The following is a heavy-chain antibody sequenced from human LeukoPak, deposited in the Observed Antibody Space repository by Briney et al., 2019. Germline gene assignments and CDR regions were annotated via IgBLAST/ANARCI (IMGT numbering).Heavy chain of an antibody. CDR2: VYYSGST. CDR3: ARLGARIDY. Sequence: SETLSLTCTVSGGSISSYYWSWLRQPPGKGLEWIGYVYYSGSTNYNPSLKSRVTISVDTSKNQFSLKLSSVTAADTAVYYCARLGARIDYWGQGTLVTVSS. J-gene: IGHJ4*02. CDR1: GGSISSYY. V-gene: IGHV4-59*08.